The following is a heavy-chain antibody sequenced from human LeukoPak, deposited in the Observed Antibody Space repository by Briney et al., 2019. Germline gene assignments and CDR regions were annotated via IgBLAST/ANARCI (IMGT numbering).Heavy chain of an antibody. V-gene: IGHV4-59*01. CDR3: ARGRELPNYFDY. CDR1: GGSISSYY. CDR2: IYYSGST. J-gene: IGHJ4*02. Sequence: SETLSLTCTVSGGSISSYYWSWIRQPPGKGLEWIGYIYYSGSTNYNPSLKSRVTISVDTSKNQFSLKLSSVTAADTAVYYCARGRELPNYFDYWGQGTLVTVSS. D-gene: IGHD1-26*01.